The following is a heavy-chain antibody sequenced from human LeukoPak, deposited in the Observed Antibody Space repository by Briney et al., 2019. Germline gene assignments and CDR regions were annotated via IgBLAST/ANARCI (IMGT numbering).Heavy chain of an antibody. Sequence: SETLSLTCSVSGGSINSHYWSWIRQPPGKRLEWIGYIFNTGNTNYNPSLGSRVTMSVDASRDQFFLRLSSVTAADTAIYYCATRPAGTSWYGVFDYWSQGTLVTVSS. CDR2: IFNTGNT. J-gene: IGHJ4*02. D-gene: IGHD3-10*01. CDR1: GGSINSHY. V-gene: IGHV4-59*11. CDR3: ATRPAGTSWYGVFDY.